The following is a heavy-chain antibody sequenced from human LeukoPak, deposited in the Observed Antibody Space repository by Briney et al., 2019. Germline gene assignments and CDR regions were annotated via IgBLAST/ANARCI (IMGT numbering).Heavy chain of an antibody. D-gene: IGHD3-10*01. J-gene: IGHJ4*02. V-gene: IGHV3-21*01. Sequence: PGGSLRLSCAASGFTYSSYSMNWVRQAPGKGLEWVSSISSSSSYIYYADSVKGRFTISRDNAKNSLYLQMNSLRAEDTAVYYCAAYYYGSGSYYNVFMWGQGTLVTVSS. CDR2: ISSSSSYI. CDR1: GFTYSSYS. CDR3: AAYYYGSGSYYNVFM.